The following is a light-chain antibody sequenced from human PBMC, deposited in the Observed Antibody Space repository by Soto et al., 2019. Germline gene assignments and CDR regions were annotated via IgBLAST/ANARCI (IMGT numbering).Light chain of an antibody. V-gene: IGKV3-20*01. CDR1: QSVSSN. Sequence: EIVLTQFPATLSVSPGESATLSCRASQSVSSNLAWYQQKPGQAPRLLIYGASSRATGIPDRFSGSGSGTDFTLTITRLEPEDSAVYFCQQYTGPPTTFGQGTRLENK. J-gene: IGKJ5*01. CDR2: GAS. CDR3: QQYTGPPTT.